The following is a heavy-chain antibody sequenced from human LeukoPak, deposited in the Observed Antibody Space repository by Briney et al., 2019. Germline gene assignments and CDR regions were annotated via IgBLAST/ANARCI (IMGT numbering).Heavy chain of an antibody. D-gene: IGHD6-13*01. V-gene: IGHV4-39*01. Sequence: SETLSLTCTVSGGSISSSSYSWGWIRQPPGKGLEWIGSIYYSGSTYYNPSLKSRVTISVDTSKNQFSLKLSSVTAADTAVYYCARHQVRGYSNPDYWGQGTLVTVSS. J-gene: IGHJ4*02. CDR3: ARHQVRGYSNPDY. CDR1: GGSISSSSYS. CDR2: IYYSGST.